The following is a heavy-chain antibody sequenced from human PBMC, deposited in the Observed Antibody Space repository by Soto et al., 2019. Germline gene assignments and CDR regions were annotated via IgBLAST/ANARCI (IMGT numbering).Heavy chain of an antibody. Sequence: PSETLSLTCSVSGCSISRYYCSWILQPPGKGLEWIGYAYYSGDTGYNPSLQSRVTMAVDTSKNQVSLKLSSVTAADTAVYYCARDRSTYGWGGTGEVKENWFDPWGQGALVTVSS. CDR3: ARDRSTYGWGGTGEVKENWFDP. V-gene: IGHV4-59*01. CDR1: GCSISRYY. D-gene: IGHD2-8*01. J-gene: IGHJ5*02. CDR2: AYYSGDT.